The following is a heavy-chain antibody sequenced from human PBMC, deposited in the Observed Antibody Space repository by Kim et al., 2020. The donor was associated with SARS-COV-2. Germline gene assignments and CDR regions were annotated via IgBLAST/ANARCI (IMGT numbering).Heavy chain of an antibody. CDR3: ARESGSYEFDY. CDR1: GGSISSYY. CDR2: IYYSGST. V-gene: IGHV4-59*01. D-gene: IGHD1-26*01. J-gene: IGHJ4*02. Sequence: SETLSLTCTVSGGSISSYYWSWIRQPPGKGLEWIGYIYYSGSTNYNPSLKSRVTISVDTSKNQFSLKLSSVTAADTAVYYCARESGSYEFDYWGQGTLVTVSS.